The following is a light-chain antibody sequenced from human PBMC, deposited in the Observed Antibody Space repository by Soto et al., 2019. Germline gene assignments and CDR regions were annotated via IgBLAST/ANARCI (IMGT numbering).Light chain of an antibody. CDR3: SSYTSSSTLV. CDR1: SSDVGGYNY. V-gene: IGLV2-14*01. Sequence: QSVLAQPASVAGSPGQSITISCTGTSSDVGGYNYVSWYQQPPGKAPKLMIYAVTNRPSGVSNRFSGSKSGNTASLTISGLQAEDEADYYCSSYTSSSTLVFGTGTKVTVL. CDR2: AVT. J-gene: IGLJ1*01.